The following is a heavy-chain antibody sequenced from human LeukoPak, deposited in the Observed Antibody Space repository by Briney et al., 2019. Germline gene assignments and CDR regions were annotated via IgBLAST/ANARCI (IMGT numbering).Heavy chain of an antibody. D-gene: IGHD6-13*01. CDR1: GGSISSYY. Sequence: SETLSLTCTVSGGSISSYYWSWVRQPAGKGLEWIGRFYASGNTNYNPSLKGRVTMSLDTSKNQFSLKLSSVTAADTAVYYCARRRGIAAPLDYWGQGTLVTVSS. CDR3: ARRRGIAAPLDY. CDR2: FYASGNT. V-gene: IGHV4-4*07. J-gene: IGHJ4*02.